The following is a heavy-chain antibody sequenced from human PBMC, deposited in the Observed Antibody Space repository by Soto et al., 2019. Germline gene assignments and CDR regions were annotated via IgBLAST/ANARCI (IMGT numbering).Heavy chain of an antibody. D-gene: IGHD1-1*01. J-gene: IGHJ4*02. CDR2: IFSSGIA. CDR1: GDSINTYT. V-gene: IGHV4-59*01. Sequence: PSETLSLTCTVSGDSINTYTWTWIRQPPGKGLEWIGYIFSSGIANYNPSLQSRLTMSVDTSNNVFSLRLNSVSAADTAVYYCARGDQELDYWGPGTLVTASS. CDR3: ARGDQELDY.